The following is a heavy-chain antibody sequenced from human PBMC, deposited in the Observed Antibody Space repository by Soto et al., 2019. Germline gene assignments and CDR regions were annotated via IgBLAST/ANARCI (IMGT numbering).Heavy chain of an antibody. V-gene: IGHV3-30*18. CDR1: GFTFSSYG. CDR2: ISYDGSNK. Sequence: GGSLRLSCAASGFTFSSYGMHWVRQAPGKGLEWVAVISYDGSNKYYADSVKGRFTISRDNSKNTLYLQMNSLRAEDTAVYYCAKVSLWFGEHTYYYYGMDVWRQGTTVTVSS. D-gene: IGHD3-10*01. J-gene: IGHJ6*02. CDR3: AKVSLWFGEHTYYYYGMDV.